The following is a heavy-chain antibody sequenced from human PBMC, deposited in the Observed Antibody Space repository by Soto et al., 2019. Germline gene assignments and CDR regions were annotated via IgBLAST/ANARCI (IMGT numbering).Heavy chain of an antibody. J-gene: IGHJ4*02. V-gene: IGHV4-34*01. D-gene: IGHD2-8*02. CDR1: GGSFSGYY. CDR3: ARDKITGLFDY. CDR2: INHSGST. Sequence: QVQLQQWGAGLLKPSETLSLTCAVYGGSFSGYYWTWIRQPPGTGLEWIGEINHSGSTNYNPSLKSRVTISVYTSKNQFSLKLTSVTAADTAVYYCARDKITGLFDYWGQGTLFTVSS.